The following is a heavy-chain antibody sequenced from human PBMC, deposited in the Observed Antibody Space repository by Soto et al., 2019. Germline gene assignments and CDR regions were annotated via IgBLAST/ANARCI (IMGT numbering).Heavy chain of an antibody. CDR3: AREWGGNWNSYYYYMGV. V-gene: IGHV4-31*03. D-gene: IGHD1-1*01. CDR2: IYYSGST. Sequence: SATLSLTCTVSGGSISSGGYYWSWIRQHPGKGLEWIGYIYYSGSTYYNPSLKSRVTISVDTSKNQFSLKLSSVTAADTAVYYCAREWGGNWNSYYYYMGVWGKGTTVTVSS. J-gene: IGHJ6*03. CDR1: GGSISSGGYY.